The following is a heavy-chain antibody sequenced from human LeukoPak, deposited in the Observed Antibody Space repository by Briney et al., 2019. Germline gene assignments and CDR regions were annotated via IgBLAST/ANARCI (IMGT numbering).Heavy chain of an antibody. CDR1: GGTFSSYA. V-gene: IGHV1-69*13. J-gene: IGHJ3*02. D-gene: IGHD2-2*01. Sequence: ASVKVSCKASGGTFSSYAISWVRQAPGQGLEWMGGIIPIFGTANYAQKFQGRVTITADESTSTAYMELSSLRSEDTAVYYCATYCSSTSCPTPPDAFDIWGQGTMVTVSS. CDR3: ATYCSSTSCPTPPDAFDI. CDR2: IIPIFGTA.